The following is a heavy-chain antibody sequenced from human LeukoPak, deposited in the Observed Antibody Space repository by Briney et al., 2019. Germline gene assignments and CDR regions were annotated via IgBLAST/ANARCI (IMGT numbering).Heavy chain of an antibody. CDR2: INPNSGGT. CDR1: GYTFTGYY. D-gene: IGHD3-22*01. CDR3: ARGTRITMIVVAKENAFDI. J-gene: IGHJ3*02. V-gene: IGHV1-2*02. Sequence: ASVKVSCKASGYTFTGYYMHWVRQAPGQGLEWMGWINPNSGGTNYAQKFQGRVTMTRGTSISTAYMELSRLRSDDTAVYYCARGTRITMIVVAKENAFDIWGQGTMVTVSS.